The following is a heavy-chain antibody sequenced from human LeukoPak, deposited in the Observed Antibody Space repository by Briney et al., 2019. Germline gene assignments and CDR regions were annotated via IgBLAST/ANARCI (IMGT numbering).Heavy chain of an antibody. Sequence: PGGSLRLSCAASGFTFSSYWMHWVRQTPGKGLVWVSRIKSDGSTIYADSVKGRFTISRDNARNTMYLQMNSLRVEDTDMYYCARAVTYFYGSVTYDWFDPWGQGTLVTVSS. CDR2: IKSDGST. CDR3: ARAVTYFYGSVTYDWFDP. J-gene: IGHJ5*02. CDR1: GFTFSSYW. V-gene: IGHV3-74*01. D-gene: IGHD3-10*01.